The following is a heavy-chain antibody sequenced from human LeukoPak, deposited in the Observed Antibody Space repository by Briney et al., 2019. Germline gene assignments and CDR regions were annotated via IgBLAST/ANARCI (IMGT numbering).Heavy chain of an antibody. CDR3: ARDRDSSGLRDFDL. CDR2: IYYSGNT. J-gene: IGHJ2*01. V-gene: IGHV4-59*01. CDR1: GGPINSYY. Sequence: SETLSLTCTVSGGPINSYYWSWIRQPPGKGLDWIEYIYYSGNTNYNPSLKSRASISIDTSKNQLSLQLSSVTAADTAVYYCARDRDSSGLRDFDLWGRGTLVTVSA. D-gene: IGHD3-22*01.